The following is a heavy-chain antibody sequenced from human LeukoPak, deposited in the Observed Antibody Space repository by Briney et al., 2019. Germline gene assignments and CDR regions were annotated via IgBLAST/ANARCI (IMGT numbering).Heavy chain of an antibody. CDR2: INHSGST. CDR3: ARDRARRGIDY. V-gene: IGHV4-34*01. D-gene: IGHD3-10*01. J-gene: IGHJ4*02. CDR1: GGSFSGYY. Sequence: PSETLSLTCAVYGGSFSGYYWSWIRQPPGKGLEWIGEINHSGSTNYNPSLKSRVTISVDTSKNQFSLKLSSVTAADTAVYYCARDRARRGIDYWGQGTLVTVSS.